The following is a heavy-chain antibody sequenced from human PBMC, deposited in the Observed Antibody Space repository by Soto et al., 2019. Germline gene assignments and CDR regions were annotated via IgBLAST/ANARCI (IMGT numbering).Heavy chain of an antibody. CDR1: GGTFSSYT. D-gene: IGHD4-17*01. J-gene: IGHJ4*02. V-gene: IGHV1-69*02. Sequence: ASVKVSCKASGGTFSSYTISWVRQAPGQGLEWMGRIIPILGIANYAQKFQGRVTITADKSTSTAYMELSSLRSEDTAVYYCEAAGNYGDYAGYWGQGTLVTVSS. CDR3: EAAGNYGDYAGY. CDR2: IIPILGIA.